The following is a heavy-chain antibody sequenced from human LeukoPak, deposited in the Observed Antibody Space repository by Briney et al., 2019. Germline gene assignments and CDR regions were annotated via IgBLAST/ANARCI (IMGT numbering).Heavy chain of an antibody. Sequence: PGGSLRLSCAASGFTFSSYGMHWVRQAPGKGLEWVAVISYDGSNKYYADSVKGRFTISRDNSKNTLYLQMNSLRAEDTAVYYCAKGYSSSWYDWFDPWGQGTLVTVSS. CDR1: GFTFSSYG. D-gene: IGHD6-13*01. V-gene: IGHV3-30*18. J-gene: IGHJ5*02. CDR2: ISYDGSNK. CDR3: AKGYSSSWYDWFDP.